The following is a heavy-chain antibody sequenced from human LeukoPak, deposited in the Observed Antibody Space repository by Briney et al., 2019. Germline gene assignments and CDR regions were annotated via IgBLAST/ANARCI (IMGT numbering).Heavy chain of an antibody. Sequence: GGSLRLSCAVSGFTFSNYARNWVRQAPGKGLEWVSAISGGGRNTYYAASVVGRFTISRDNSKNTLFMQMNSLRAEDTAVYYCASGIAARPRSETHKRPDYYYMDVWGKGTTVTVSS. CDR3: ASGIAARPRSETHKRPDYYYMDV. V-gene: IGHV3-23*01. CDR2: ISGGGRNT. CDR1: GFTFSNYA. J-gene: IGHJ6*03. D-gene: IGHD6-6*01.